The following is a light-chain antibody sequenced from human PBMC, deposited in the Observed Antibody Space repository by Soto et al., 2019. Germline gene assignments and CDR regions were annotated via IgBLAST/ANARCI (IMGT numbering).Light chain of an antibody. CDR2: GAS. V-gene: IGKV3-15*01. J-gene: IGKJ1*01. CDR1: QSVSGN. Sequence: EIVMTQSPATLSVSPGERATHSCRASQSVSGNLAWYQQKPRQAPRLLIYGASTRATGIPARFSGSGSGTEFTLTISSLQSEDFAVYYCQQYNNWPPAFGQGTKVEIK. CDR3: QQYNNWPPA.